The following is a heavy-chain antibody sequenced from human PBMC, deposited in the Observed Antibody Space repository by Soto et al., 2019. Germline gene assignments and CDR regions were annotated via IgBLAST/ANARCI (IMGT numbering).Heavy chain of an antibody. J-gene: IGHJ3*02. CDR1: GFTFSSYG. Sequence: QVQLVESGGGVVQPGRSLRLSCAASGFTFSSYGMHWVRQAPGKGLEWVAVISYDGSNKYYADSVKGRFTISRDNSKNTLYLQMNSLRAEDTAVYYCAKGGIQLWPPHAFDIWGQGTMVTVSS. V-gene: IGHV3-30*18. D-gene: IGHD5-18*01. CDR3: AKGGIQLWPPHAFDI. CDR2: ISYDGSNK.